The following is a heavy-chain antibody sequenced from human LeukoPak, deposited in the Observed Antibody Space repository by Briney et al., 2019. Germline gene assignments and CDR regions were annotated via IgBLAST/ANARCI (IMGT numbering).Heavy chain of an antibody. CDR3: ASQGIAVAATLDY. V-gene: IGHV3-7*01. CDR2: IKQDGSQK. D-gene: IGHD6-19*01. J-gene: IGHJ4*02. CDR1: GFTFSSYW. Sequence: QTGGSLRLSCAASGFTFSSYWMSWVRQAPGKGLEWVANIKQDGSQKYYVDSVKGRFTISRDNAKNSLYLQMNSLQAEDTAVYYCASQGIAVAATLDYWGQGTLVTVSS.